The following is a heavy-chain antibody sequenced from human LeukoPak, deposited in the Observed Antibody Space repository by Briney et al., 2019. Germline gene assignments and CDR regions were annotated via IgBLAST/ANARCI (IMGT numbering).Heavy chain of an antibody. V-gene: IGHV4-34*01. CDR1: GGSFSGYY. J-gene: IGHJ4*02. CDR3: ARAGTVTMDFDY. CDR2: INHSGST. D-gene: IGHD1-1*01. Sequence: SETLSLTCAVYGGSFSGYYWSWIRQPPGKGLEWIGEINHSGSTNYNPSLKSRVTISVDTSKNQFSLKLSSVTAADTAVYYCARAGTVTMDFDYWGQGTLVTVSS.